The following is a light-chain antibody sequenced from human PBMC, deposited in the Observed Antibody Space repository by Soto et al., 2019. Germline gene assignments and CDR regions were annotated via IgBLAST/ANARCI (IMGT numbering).Light chain of an antibody. CDR3: QHYNSYSEA. J-gene: IGKJ1*01. CDR2: KAS. Sequence: IQLTQSPSSLSASLGDRVTITCRASQGISSYLGWYQQKPGKAPKLLIYKASTLKSGVPSRFSGSGSGTEFTLTISSLQPDDFATYYCQHYNSYSEAFGQGTKVDIK. V-gene: IGKV1-5*03. CDR1: QGISSY.